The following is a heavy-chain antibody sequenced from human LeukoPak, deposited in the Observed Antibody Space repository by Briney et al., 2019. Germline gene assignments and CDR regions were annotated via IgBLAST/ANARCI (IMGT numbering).Heavy chain of an antibody. D-gene: IGHD3-16*02. CDR1: GYTFSSYA. V-gene: IGHV1-46*01. Sequence: ASVKVSCKASGYTFSSYAISWVRQAPGQGLEWMGIINPSGGSTSYAQKFQGRVTMTRDTSTSTVYMELSSLRSEDTAVYYCARAFDDDYVWGSYRSPYNWFDPWGQGTLVTVSS. J-gene: IGHJ5*02. CDR3: ARAFDDDYVWGSYRSPYNWFDP. CDR2: INPSGGST.